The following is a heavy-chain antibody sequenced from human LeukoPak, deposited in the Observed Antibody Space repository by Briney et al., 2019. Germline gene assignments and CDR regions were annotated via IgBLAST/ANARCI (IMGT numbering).Heavy chain of an antibody. V-gene: IGHV3-74*01. J-gene: IGHJ4*02. Sequence: PGGSLRLSCAASGFTFSSYWMHWVRQAPGKGLVWVSHINSDGSTTNYADSVKGRFTISRDNAKNTLFLQMNSLRVEDTAVYYCARDVSGRDDFWGLGTLVTVSS. D-gene: IGHD6-25*01. CDR3: ARDVSGRDDF. CDR2: INSDGSTT. CDR1: GFTFSSYW.